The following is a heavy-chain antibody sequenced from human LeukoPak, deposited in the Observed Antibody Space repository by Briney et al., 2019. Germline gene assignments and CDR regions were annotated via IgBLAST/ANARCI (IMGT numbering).Heavy chain of an antibody. J-gene: IGHJ4*02. CDR3: ARCTAAKSQRWLVREYYFDY. CDR2: INHSGST. V-gene: IGHV4-34*01. Sequence: SETLSLTCAVYGGSFSGYYWSWIRQPPGKGLEWIGEINHSGSTNYNPSLKSRVTISVDTSKNQFSLKLSSVTAADTAVYYCARCTAAKSQRWLVREYYFDYWGQGTLVTVSS. CDR1: GGSFSGYY. D-gene: IGHD6-19*01.